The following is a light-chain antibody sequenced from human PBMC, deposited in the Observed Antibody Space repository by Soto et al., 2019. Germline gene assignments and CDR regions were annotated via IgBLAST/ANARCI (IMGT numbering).Light chain of an antibody. CDR2: EVT. V-gene: IGLV2-23*02. CDR3: CSYAGSSTVV. CDR1: SSDVGSYNL. Sequence: QSALTQPASVSGSPGQSITISCTGTSSDVGSYNLVSWYQLHPGKAPKLRIYEVTKRPSGISNRFSGSKSGNTASLTISGLQAEDEADYYCCSYAGSSTVVFGGGTKLTV. J-gene: IGLJ2*01.